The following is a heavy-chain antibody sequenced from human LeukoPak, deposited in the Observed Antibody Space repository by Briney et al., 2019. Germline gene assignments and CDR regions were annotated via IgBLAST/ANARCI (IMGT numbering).Heavy chain of an antibody. J-gene: IGHJ4*02. CDR1: GGSISSGSYY. CDR3: ARAYYGSGTPFDY. CDR2: IYTSGST. Sequence: SQTLSLTCTVSGGSISSGSYYWSWIRQPAGTGLEWIGRIYTSGSTNYNPSLKSRVTISVDTSKNQFSLKLSSVTAADTAVYYCARAYYGSGTPFDYWGQGTLVTVSS. V-gene: IGHV4-61*02. D-gene: IGHD3-10*01.